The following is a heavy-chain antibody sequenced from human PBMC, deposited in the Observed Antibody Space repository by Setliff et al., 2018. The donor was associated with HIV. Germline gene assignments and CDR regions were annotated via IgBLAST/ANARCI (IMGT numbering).Heavy chain of an antibody. J-gene: IGHJ3*02. D-gene: IGHD2-2*01. CDR1: GFAFSSHA. Sequence: GGSLRLSCAASGFAFSSHAVNWVRQAPGKGLEWVSAISGSGVSTYSADSVKGRFTISRDNSKNTLYLQLTSLRAEDTAVYYCARSRSTRDAFDTWGRGTMVTVSS. V-gene: IGHV3-23*01. CDR3: ARSRSTRDAFDT. CDR2: ISGSGVST.